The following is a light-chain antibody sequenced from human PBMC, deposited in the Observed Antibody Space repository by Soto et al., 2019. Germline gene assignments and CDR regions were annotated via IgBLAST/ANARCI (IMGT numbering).Light chain of an antibody. Sequence: QSVLTQPPSASGTPGQRVTISCSGSSSNVGSNHVDWYQQIPGTAPKVLIYSVNQRPAGVPDRFSGSKSGTSASLAINGLQSDDGSNYYCAAWDDSLNALVFGGGTKLTVL. CDR2: SVN. CDR3: AAWDDSLNALV. CDR1: SSNVGSNH. J-gene: IGLJ2*01. V-gene: IGLV1-44*01.